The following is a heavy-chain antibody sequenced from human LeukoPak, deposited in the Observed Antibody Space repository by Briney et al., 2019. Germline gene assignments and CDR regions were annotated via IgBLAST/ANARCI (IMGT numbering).Heavy chain of an antibody. J-gene: IGHJ6*02. CDR2: ISASGGST. CDR3: ARDSDYGDFDYGMDV. V-gene: IGHV3-23*01. CDR1: GFTFSSSA. D-gene: IGHD4-17*01. Sequence: GGSLRLSCAASGFTFSSSAMSWVRQVPGKGLEWVSGISASGGSTYYADSVRGRFTISRDNSKNTLYLQMNSLRAEDTAVYYCARDSDYGDFDYGMDVWGQGPRSPSP.